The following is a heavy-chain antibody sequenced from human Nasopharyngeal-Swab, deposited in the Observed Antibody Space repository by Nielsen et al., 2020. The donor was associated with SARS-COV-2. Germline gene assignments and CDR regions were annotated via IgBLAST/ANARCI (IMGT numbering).Heavy chain of an antibody. D-gene: IGHD2-2*01. V-gene: IGHV4-59*08. J-gene: IGHJ6*03. CDR1: GGSISSYY. CDR2: IYYSGST. Sequence: ESLKISCTVSGGSISSYYWSWIRQPPGKGLEWIGYIYYSGSTNYNPSLKSRVTISVDTSKNQFSLKLSSVTAADTAVYYCASSGGCSSTSCSRYYYYYYMDVWGKGTTVTVSS. CDR3: ASSGGCSSTSCSRYYYYYYMDV.